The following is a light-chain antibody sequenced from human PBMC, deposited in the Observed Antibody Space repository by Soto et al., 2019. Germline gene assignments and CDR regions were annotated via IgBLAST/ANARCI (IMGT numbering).Light chain of an antibody. V-gene: IGKV3-11*01. Sequence: IVLTQSPATLSLSPGERATLSCRASQSVSRFLAWFQQKPGQAPRLLIYDASNRAAGIPARFSGSGSGTDFTLTISSLEPDDFAVYYCQQRSDWPPTFGQGTRVEIK. CDR3: QQRSDWPPT. CDR1: QSVSRF. J-gene: IGKJ1*01. CDR2: DAS.